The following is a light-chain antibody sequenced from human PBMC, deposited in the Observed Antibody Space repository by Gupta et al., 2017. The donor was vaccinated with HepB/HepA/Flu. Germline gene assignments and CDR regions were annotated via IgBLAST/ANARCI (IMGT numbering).Light chain of an antibody. J-gene: IGLJ3*02. V-gene: IGLV2-14*03. CDR3: SSYTDSTTLV. Sequence: QSALTQPASVSGSPGQSITISCTGTNSDVGAYNYVSWYQQHPDKTPKLLIYDVTKPPSGVSDRFSGSKSGNTASLTISGLQAEDEADYYCSSYTDSTTLVFGGGTKLTVL. CDR1: NSDVGAYNY. CDR2: DVT.